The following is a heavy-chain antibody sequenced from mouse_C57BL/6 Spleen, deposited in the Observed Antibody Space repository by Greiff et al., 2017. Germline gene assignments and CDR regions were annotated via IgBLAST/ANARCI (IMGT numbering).Heavy chain of an antibody. D-gene: IGHD2-10*01. J-gene: IGHJ3*01. CDR2: IWSGGST. Sequence: QVQLQQSGPGLVQPSQSLSITCTVSGFSLTSYGVHWVRQSPGKGLEWLGVIWSGGSTDYNAAFISRLSISKDNSKSQVFFKMNSLQADDTAIYYCAFSYYDNAWFAYWGQGTLVTVSA. CDR1: GFSLTSYG. V-gene: IGHV2-2*01. CDR3: AFSYYDNAWFAY.